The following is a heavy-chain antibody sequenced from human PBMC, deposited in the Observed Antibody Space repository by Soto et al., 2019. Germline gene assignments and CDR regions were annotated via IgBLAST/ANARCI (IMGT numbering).Heavy chain of an antibody. CDR3: AKDADDYGDSNIDH. V-gene: IGHV3-9*01. J-gene: IGHJ4*02. CDR1: GFTFDNFG. Sequence: EVQLVESGGGSIRPGRSLRLSCAASGFTFDNFGMHWVRQVPGKGLEWVSSISWNSGSRGYADSVKGRFTISRDNARNSLYLEMNSLRDEHTALYYCAKDADDYGDSNIDHWGQGAQVTVSS. D-gene: IGHD4-17*01. CDR2: ISWNSGSR.